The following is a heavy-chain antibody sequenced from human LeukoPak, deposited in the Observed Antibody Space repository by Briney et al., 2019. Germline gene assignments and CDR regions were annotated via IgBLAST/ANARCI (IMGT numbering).Heavy chain of an antibody. D-gene: IGHD3-22*01. CDR1: GGSISSGDYY. J-gene: IGHJ3*02. CDR2: IYYSGST. V-gene: IGHV4-30-4*08. Sequence: SQTLSLTCTVSGGSISSGDYYWSWIRQPPGKGLEWIGYIYYSGSTYYNPSLKSRVTISVDTSKNQFSLKLSSVTAADTVVYYCARASPYYYDSSGPYDAFDIWGQGTMVTVSS. CDR3: ARASPYYYDSSGPYDAFDI.